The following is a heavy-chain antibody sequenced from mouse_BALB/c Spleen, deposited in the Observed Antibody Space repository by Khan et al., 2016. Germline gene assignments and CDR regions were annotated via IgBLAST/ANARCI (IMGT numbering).Heavy chain of an antibody. J-gene: IGHJ1*01. Sequence: EVQLQESGPDLVKPSQSLSLTCTVSGYSITSGYSWHWIRQFPGNKLEWMAYIHYSGNTNYNPSLKSRISITRDTSKNQFFLQLNSVTPEDAATYYCESSWDWYFDVWGAGTTVTVSS. CDR3: ESSWDWYFDV. V-gene: IGHV3-1*02. CDR2: IHYSGNT. CDR1: GYSITSGYS.